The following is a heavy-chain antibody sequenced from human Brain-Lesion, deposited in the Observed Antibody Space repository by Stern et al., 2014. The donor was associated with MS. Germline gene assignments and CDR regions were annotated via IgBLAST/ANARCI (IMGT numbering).Heavy chain of an antibody. Sequence: QVQLVQSGPGLVKPSETLSLTCTVSGGSISSSTYYWAWLRQPPGKGLEWIGNIYYSGFTYYNPSLKSRVPISVDMSKNQFSLKLSSVTAADTAIYYCARHDSVPRPSQLYSARDRGPGYFDYWGQGTLVTVSS. D-gene: IGHD1-26*01. J-gene: IGHJ4*02. CDR1: GGSISSSTYY. CDR2: IYYSGFT. V-gene: IGHV4-39*01. CDR3: ARHDSVPRPSQLYSARDRGPGYFDY.